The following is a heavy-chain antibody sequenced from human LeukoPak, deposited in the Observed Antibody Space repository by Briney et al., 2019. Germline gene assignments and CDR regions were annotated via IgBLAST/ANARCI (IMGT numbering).Heavy chain of an antibody. Sequence: SETLSLTCTVSGCSISDYYWSWLRQPPGKGLEWIGYIYYCWSTNYNPSLKSRVTISVDTSKNQFPLNLSSVTAADTAVYFCSRRYDSRGYYYDWWGEGTLVTVSS. CDR2: IYYCWST. CDR1: GCSISDYY. D-gene: IGHD3-22*01. J-gene: IGHJ4*02. CDR3: SRRYDSRGYYYDW. V-gene: IGHV4-59*01.